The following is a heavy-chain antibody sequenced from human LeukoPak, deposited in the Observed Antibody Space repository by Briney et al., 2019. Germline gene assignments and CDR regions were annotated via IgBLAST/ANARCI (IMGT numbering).Heavy chain of an antibody. CDR2: IGIAGNT. V-gene: IGHV3-13*01. J-gene: IGHJ3*02. CDR3: AREGSLSSSDAFDI. Sequence: GGSLRLSCAASGFTFSNYEMHWVRLVLGKGLEWVSAIGIAGNTFYAGSVKGRFTISRENAKNSFHLQMNSLGAGDTAVYYCAREGSLSSSDAFDIWDQGTMVTVSS. D-gene: IGHD6-6*01. CDR1: GFTFSNYE.